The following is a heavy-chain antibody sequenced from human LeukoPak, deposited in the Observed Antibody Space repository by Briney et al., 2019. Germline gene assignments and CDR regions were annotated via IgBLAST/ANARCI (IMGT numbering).Heavy chain of an antibody. V-gene: IGHV1-2*02. D-gene: IGHD6-6*01. CDR1: GYTFTGYY. CDR3: ARDGQLAAYYYYYMDV. Sequence: ASVKVSRKSSGYTFTGYYIHWVRQPPGQGLEWMGWLNPNSGSTNYAQKFQGRVTMTRETSISTAYMELSRLRSDDTAVYYCARDGQLAAYYYYYMDVWGKGTTVTVSS. CDR2: LNPNSGST. J-gene: IGHJ6*03.